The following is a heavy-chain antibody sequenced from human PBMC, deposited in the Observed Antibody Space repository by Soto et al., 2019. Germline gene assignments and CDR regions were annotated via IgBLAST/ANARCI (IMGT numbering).Heavy chain of an antibody. V-gene: IGHV1-2*04. CDR3: ARTSAGEGWGDYGMDV. D-gene: IGHD3-10*01. J-gene: IGHJ6*02. CDR2: INPNSGGT. CDR1: GYTFTGYY. Sequence: ASVKVSCKASGYTFTGYYMHWVRQAPGQGLEWMGWINPNSGGTNYAQKFQGWVTMTRDTSISTAYMELSRLRSDDTAMYYCARTSAGEGWGDYGMDVWGQGTTVTVSS.